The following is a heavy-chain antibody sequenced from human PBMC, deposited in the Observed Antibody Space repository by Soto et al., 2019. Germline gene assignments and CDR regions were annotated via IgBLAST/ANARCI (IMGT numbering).Heavy chain of an antibody. J-gene: IGHJ5*02. CDR2: INPSGGST. CDR1: GYTFTSYY. Sequence: QVQLVQSGAEVKKPGASVKVSCKASGYTFTSYYMHWVRQAPGQGLEWMGIINPSGGSTSYAQKFQGRVTMTRDTSTSTVYMELSILRSEDTAVYYCAREGIGAYCGGDCYLRFDPWGQGTLVTVSS. CDR3: AREGIGAYCGGDCYLRFDP. D-gene: IGHD2-21*02. V-gene: IGHV1-46*01.